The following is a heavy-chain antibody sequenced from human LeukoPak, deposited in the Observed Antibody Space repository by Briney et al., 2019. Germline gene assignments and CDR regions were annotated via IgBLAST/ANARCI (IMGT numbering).Heavy chain of an antibody. CDR1: GFPFDDYA. V-gene: IGHV3-9*01. CDR2: ISWNSGSI. CDR3: AKGDWLGY. D-gene: IGHD3/OR15-3a*01. Sequence: QTGGSLRLSCAASGFPFDDYAMHWVRQAPGKGLEWVSGISWNSGSIGYADSVKGRFTISRDNAKNSLYLQMNSLRAEDTALYYCAKGDWLGYWGQGTLVTVSS. J-gene: IGHJ4*02.